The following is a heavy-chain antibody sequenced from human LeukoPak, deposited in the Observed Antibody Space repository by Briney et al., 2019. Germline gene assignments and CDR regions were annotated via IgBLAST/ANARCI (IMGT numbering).Heavy chain of an antibody. D-gene: IGHD2-2*01. CDR1: GGSISSYY. V-gene: IGHV4-4*07. J-gene: IGHJ5*02. CDR3: ARDKSWGYCSSTSCTRQISWFDP. CDR2: IYTSGST. Sequence: SETLSLTCTVSGGSISSYYWSWIRQPAGKGLEWIGRIYTSGSTNYNPSLKSRVTMSVDTSKNQFSLKLSSVTAADTAVYYCARDKSWGYCSSTSCTRQISWFDPWGQGTLVTVSS.